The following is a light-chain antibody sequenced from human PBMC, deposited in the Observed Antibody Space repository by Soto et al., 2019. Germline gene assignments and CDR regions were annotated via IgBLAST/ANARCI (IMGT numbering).Light chain of an antibody. CDR3: MQALEILYT. CDR2: LGS. J-gene: IGKJ2*01. V-gene: IGKV2-28*01. Sequence: VVTQSPLSLPVTPGEPASISCRSSQSLLHSNGYNYLSWYLQKPGQSAQLLIYLGSNRASGVPDRFSGSGSGTDFTLEISRVEAEDVGIYFCMQALEILYTFGQGTKLEIK. CDR1: QSLLHSNGYNY.